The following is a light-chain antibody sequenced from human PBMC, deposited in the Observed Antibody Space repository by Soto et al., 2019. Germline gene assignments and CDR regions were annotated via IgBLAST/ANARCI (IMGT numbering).Light chain of an antibody. J-gene: IGLJ2*01. V-gene: IGLV4-69*02. CDR2: VNSDGRH. CDR1: SGHSSYA. Sequence: QPVLTQSPSASASLGASVKLTCTLSSGHSSYAIAWHQQQPDKGPRYLMKVNSDGRHSKGDGIPDRFSGSSSGAERYLTISSLQSGDEADYYCQTWGNGIVVFGGGTKVTVL. CDR3: QTWGNGIVV.